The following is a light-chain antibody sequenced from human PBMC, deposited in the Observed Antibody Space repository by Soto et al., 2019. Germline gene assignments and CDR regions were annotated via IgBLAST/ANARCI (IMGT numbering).Light chain of an antibody. V-gene: IGLV2-14*01. CDR1: SSDIGGYNY. J-gene: IGLJ1*01. CDR2: EVT. Sequence: QSALTQPGSVSGSPGQSITISCTGTSSDIGGYNYVSWYQQHPGKAPKLMIYEVTNRPSGVSTRFSCSKSGNTASLTISGLHSEDDADYYCCSFTSGNTANVFGTGTKVTVL. CDR3: CSFTSGNTANV.